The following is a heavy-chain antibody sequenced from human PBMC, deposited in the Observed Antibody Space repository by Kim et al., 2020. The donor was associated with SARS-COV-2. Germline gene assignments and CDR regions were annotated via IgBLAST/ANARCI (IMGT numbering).Heavy chain of an antibody. V-gene: IGHV4-59*01. CDR3: ERSPLWLPFDY. CDR2: IYYLGST. J-gene: IGHJ4*02. D-gene: IGHD3-10*01. Sequence: SETLSLTCTVSGGSISSSYWGWIRQPPGKGLEWIGYIYYLGSTNYNPSLKSRVTISVDTSKNQFSLKLSSVTAADTAVYYCERSPLWLPFDYWGQGTLVT. CDR1: GGSISSSY.